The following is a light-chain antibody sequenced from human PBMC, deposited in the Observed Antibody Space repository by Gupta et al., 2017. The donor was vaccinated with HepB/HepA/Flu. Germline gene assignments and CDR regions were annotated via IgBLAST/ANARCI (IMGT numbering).Light chain of an antibody. Sequence: NFMLTQPHSVSESPGRTVTLSCTRSSGSIASNYVQWYQQRPGSAPTIVIYENNQRPSGVPARFSGSIDSSSNSASLTISGLKTDDEADYYCQSYDIYKRIFGGGTKLTVL. V-gene: IGLV6-57*03. J-gene: IGLJ2*01. CDR3: QSYDIYKRI. CDR2: ENN. CDR1: SGSIASNY.